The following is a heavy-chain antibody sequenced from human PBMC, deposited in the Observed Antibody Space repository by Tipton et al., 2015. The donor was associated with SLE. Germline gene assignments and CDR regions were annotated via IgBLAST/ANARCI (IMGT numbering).Heavy chain of an antibody. CDR2: IYYSGST. D-gene: IGHD3-10*01. J-gene: IGHJ4*02. CDR1: GGSISSDY. CDR3: ARGSGVDYFDY. Sequence: TLSLTCFVSGGSISSDYWSWIRQPPGKGLEWIGYIYYSGSTNYNPSLKSRVTISVDTSKNQFSLKLSSVTAADTAVYYCARGSGVDYFDYWGQGTLVTVSS. V-gene: IGHV4-59*12.